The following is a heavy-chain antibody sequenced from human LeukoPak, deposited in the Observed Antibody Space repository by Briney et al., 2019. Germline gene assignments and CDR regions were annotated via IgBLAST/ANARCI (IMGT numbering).Heavy chain of an antibody. CDR3: ARSTRDWGFDY. V-gene: IGHV3-48*04. J-gene: IGHJ4*02. CDR2: ISSSSSTI. Sequence: PGGSLRLSCAASGFTFSSYSMNWVRQAPGKGLEWVSYISSSSSTIYYADSVKGRFTISRDNAKNSLYLQMNSLRAEDTAVYYCARSTRDWGFDYWGQGTLVTVSS. D-gene: IGHD2/OR15-2a*01. CDR1: GFTFSSYS.